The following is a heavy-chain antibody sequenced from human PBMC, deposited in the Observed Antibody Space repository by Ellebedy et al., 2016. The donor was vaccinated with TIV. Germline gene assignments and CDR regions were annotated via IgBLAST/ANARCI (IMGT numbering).Heavy chain of an antibody. J-gene: IGHJ4*02. V-gene: IGHV4-39*02. D-gene: IGHD3-16*02. Sequence: MPSETLSLTCTVSGGSISDMNYYWGWIRQPPGKGLEWIGSIHYSGRTFYNPSLKSRVTISVDKSKNHFSLRLSSVTAADSAVYYCARGGFDYLWDNYRSYYFDYWGQGTLVTVSS. CDR1: GGSISDMNYY. CDR3: ARGGFDYLWDNYRSYYFDY. CDR2: IHYSGRT.